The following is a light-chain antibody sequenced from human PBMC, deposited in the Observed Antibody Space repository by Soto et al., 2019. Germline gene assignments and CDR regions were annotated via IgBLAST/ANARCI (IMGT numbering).Light chain of an antibody. Sequence: ETMMTQSPATLSVSAGERATLSCRASQSVGSDLAWYQQTPGQAPRLLIYDASTRAPGIPDRFSGNGSGTEFTLTISSLQSDDFAVYYCQQYGRSPPGTFGQGTKVDIK. J-gene: IGKJ1*01. V-gene: IGKV3-15*01. CDR2: DAS. CDR3: QQYGRSPPGT. CDR1: QSVGSD.